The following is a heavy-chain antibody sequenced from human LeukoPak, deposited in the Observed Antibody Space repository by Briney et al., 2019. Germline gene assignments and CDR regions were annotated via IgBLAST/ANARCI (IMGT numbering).Heavy chain of an antibody. D-gene: IGHD2-21*02. CDR3: ARVGVTTDY. CDR1: GYSISNGYC. V-gene: IGHV4-38-2*01. J-gene: IGHJ4*02. CDR2: MHYSGST. Sequence: PSETLSLTCAVSGYSISNGYCWGWIRQPPGKGLEWIGLMHYSGSTYYNPSLKSRVTISRDTSKNQFSLNLNSVTAADTAVYYCARVGVTTDYWGQGTLVTVSS.